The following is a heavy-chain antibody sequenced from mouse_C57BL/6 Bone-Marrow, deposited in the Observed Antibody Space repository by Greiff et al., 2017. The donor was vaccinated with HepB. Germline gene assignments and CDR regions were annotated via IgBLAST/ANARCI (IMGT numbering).Heavy chain of an antibody. V-gene: IGHV1-69*01. J-gene: IGHJ2*01. CDR1: GYTFTSYW. D-gene: IGHD4-1*01. Sequence: QVQLQQSGAELVMPGASVKLSCKASGYTFTSYWMHWVKQRPGQGLEWIGEIDPSDSYTNYNQKFKGKSTLTVDKSSSTAYMQLNSLTSEDSAVYYCARGTGILIDYWGQGTTLTVSS. CDR2: IDPSDSYT. CDR3: ARGTGILIDY.